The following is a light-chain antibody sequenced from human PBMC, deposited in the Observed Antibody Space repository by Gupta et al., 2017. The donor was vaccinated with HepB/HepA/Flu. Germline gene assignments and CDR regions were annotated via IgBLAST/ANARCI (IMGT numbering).Light chain of an antibody. V-gene: IGKV3-20*01. CDR3: QQDGSSLYT. CDR2: GAS. Sequence: EIVLTQSPGTLSLSPGERATLSCRASQSVSSSYLAWYQQKPGQAPRLLIYGASSRATGIPDRFSGSGSVTDFTLTISRLEPEDIAVYYCQQDGSSLYTFGQGAKLVIK. J-gene: IGKJ2*01. CDR1: QSVSSSY.